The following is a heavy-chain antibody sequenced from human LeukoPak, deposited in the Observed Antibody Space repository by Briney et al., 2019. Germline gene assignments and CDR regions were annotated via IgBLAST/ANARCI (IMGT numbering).Heavy chain of an antibody. D-gene: IGHD6-13*01. V-gene: IGHV4-59*01. J-gene: IGHJ5*02. CDR3: ARVTFIAAAGTGWFDP. CDR1: GVSISSYY. CDR2: IYYSGST. Sequence: SETLSLTCTVSGVSISSYYWSWIRQPPGKGLEWIGYIYYSGSTNYNPSLKSRVTISVDTSKNQFSLKLSSVTAADTAVYYCARVTFIAAAGTGWFDPWGQGTLVTVSS.